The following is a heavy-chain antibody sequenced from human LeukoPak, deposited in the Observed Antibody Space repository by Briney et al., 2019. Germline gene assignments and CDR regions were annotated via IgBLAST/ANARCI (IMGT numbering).Heavy chain of an antibody. Sequence: GGSLRLSCAASGFTFSTYAMSWVRQAPGKGLEWVSAISSSGGSTYYADSVKGRFTISRDNSKSTLYLQMNSLRAEDTAIYYCARGQNIAVARWGQGTLVTVSS. CDR2: ISSSGGST. V-gene: IGHV3-23*01. J-gene: IGHJ4*02. CDR3: ARGQNIAVAR. D-gene: IGHD6-19*01. CDR1: GFTFSTYA.